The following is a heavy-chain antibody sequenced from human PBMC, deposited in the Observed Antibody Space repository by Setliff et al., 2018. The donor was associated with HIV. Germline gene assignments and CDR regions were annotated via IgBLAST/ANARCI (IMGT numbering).Heavy chain of an antibody. CDR1: GGSISNYY. D-gene: IGHD5-12*01. Sequence: SETLSLTCTVSGGSISNYYWAWIRQPAGKGLEWIGRIYSSGSTDYNPSLRSRVTMSVDTSNNQFSLRLTSVTAADTAFYYCARLPRGPWRWDYWGQGMLVTVSS. CDR2: IYSSGST. V-gene: IGHV4-4*07. CDR3: ARLPRGPWRWDY. J-gene: IGHJ4*02.